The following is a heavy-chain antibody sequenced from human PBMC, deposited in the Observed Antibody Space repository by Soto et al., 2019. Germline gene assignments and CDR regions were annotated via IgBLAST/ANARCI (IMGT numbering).Heavy chain of an antibody. V-gene: IGHV3-74*01. J-gene: IGHJ6*02. CDR3: ARGLPGYYGADV. CDR1: GFTFSSYW. Sequence: EVQLVESGGGLVQPGGSLRISCAASGFTFSSYWMHWVRQAPGKGLVWVSRIKGDESSTNYADVVKGRFIISRDSAENTVYLQMNSLRAEDTAVYYCARGLPGYYGADVWGQGTTVTVSS. CDR2: IKGDESST. D-gene: IGHD5-18*01.